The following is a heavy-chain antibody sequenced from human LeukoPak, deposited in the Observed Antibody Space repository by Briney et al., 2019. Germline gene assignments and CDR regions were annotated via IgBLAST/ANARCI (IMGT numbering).Heavy chain of an antibody. CDR1: GFTFSSYE. J-gene: IGHJ4*02. CDR3: ARDHAYYGSGSSDY. Sequence: PGGSLRLSCAASGFTFSSYEMNWVRQAPGKGLEWVSYISSSGSTIYYADSVKGRFTISRDNAKNSLYLQMNSLRAEDTAVYYCARDHAYYGSGSSDYWGQGTLVTVSS. V-gene: IGHV3-48*03. CDR2: ISSSGSTI. D-gene: IGHD3-10*01.